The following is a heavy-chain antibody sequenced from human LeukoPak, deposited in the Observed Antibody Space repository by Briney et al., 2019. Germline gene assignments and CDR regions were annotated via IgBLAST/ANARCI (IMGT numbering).Heavy chain of an antibody. J-gene: IGHJ4*02. D-gene: IGHD2-2*01. CDR1: GFTFSSYG. CDR2: IWYDGSNK. CDR3: ARGAERYCSSTSCYVLDY. Sequence: GGSLRLSCAASGFTFSSYGMHWVRQAPGKGLEWVAVIWYDGSNKHYADSVKGRFTISRDNSKNTLYLQMNSLRAEDTAVYYCARGAERYCSSTSCYVLDYWGQGTLVTVSS. V-gene: IGHV3-33*01.